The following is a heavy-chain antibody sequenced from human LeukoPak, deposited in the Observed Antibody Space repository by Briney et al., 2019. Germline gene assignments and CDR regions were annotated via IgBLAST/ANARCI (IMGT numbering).Heavy chain of an antibody. J-gene: IGHJ4*02. CDR3: VRVRSYSYGFDY. CDR1: GYTFTGYY. CDR2: INPDNGGT. V-gene: IGHV1-2*02. D-gene: IGHD5-18*01. Sequence: ASVKVSCKASGYTFTGYYIHWVRQAPGQGLEWMGWINPDNGGTNYAQKFQGRVTVTRDTSISTGYMELYSLRSDDTAVYYCVRVRSYSYGFDYWGQGSLVTVSS.